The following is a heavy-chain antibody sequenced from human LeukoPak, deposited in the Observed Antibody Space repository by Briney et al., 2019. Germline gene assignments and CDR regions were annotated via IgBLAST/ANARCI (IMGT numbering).Heavy chain of an antibody. J-gene: IGHJ5*02. D-gene: IGHD2-21*01. CDR3: ARVLCGDGNWFDP. CDR1: GGSISSGSYY. V-gene: IGHV4-61*02. CDR2: IYTSGST. Sequence: SLTLSLTCTVSGGSISSGSYYWSWIRQPAGKGLEWIGRIYTSGSTNYNPSLKSRVTISVDTSKNQFSLKLSSVTAADTAVYYCARVLCGDGNWFDPWGQGTLVTVSS.